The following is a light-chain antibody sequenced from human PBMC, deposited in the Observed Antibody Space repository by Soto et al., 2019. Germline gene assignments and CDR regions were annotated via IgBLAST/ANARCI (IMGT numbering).Light chain of an antibody. Sequence: QSVVTQPPSVSAAPGPRVTISCSGSSSNIENNYVSWYRQLPGTAPNLLIYEDNKRPSGIPDRFSGSKSGTSATLGITGLETGDEADYYCATWDSSLSGGVFGTGTKVTVL. CDR3: ATWDSSLSGGV. V-gene: IGLV1-51*02. CDR2: EDN. CDR1: SSNIENNY. J-gene: IGLJ1*01.